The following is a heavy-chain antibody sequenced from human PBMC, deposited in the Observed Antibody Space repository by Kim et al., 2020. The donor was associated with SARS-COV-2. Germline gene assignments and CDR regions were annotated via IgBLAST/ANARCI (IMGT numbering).Heavy chain of an antibody. V-gene: IGHV1-69*04. J-gene: IGHJ4*02. CDR2: A. Sequence: ANYAQKFQGRVTITADKSTSTAYMELSSLRSEDTAVYYCARGGTGTSSDYWGQGTLVTVSS. CDR3: ARGGTGTSSDY. D-gene: IGHD1-7*01.